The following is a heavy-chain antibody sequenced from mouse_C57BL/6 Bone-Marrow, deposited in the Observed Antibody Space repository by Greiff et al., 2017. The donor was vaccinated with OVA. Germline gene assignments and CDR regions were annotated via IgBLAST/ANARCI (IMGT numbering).Heavy chain of an antibody. D-gene: IGHD2-1*01. J-gene: IGHJ4*01. Sequence: QVQLQQPGAELVKPGASVKMSCKASGYTFTSYWITWVKQRPGQGLEWIGDIYPGSGSTNYNEQFKSKAPLTVDTSSSTAYMQLSSLTSEDSAVYYAAIYYGNPYAMDYWGQGTSVTVSS. V-gene: IGHV1-55*01. CDR2: IYPGSGST. CDR1: GYTFTSYW. CDR3: AIYYGNPYAMDY.